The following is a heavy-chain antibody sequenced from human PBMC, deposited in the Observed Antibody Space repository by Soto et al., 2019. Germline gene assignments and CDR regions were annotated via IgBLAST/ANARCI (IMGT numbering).Heavy chain of an antibody. J-gene: IGHJ4*02. D-gene: IGHD6-13*01. V-gene: IGHV1-69*01. CDR3: ARLPSGSIWYGRDY. CDR1: GGTFSSYA. CDR2: IIPIFGTA. Sequence: QVQLVQSGAEVKKPGSSVKVSCKASGGTFSSYAISWVRQAPGQGLEWMGGIIPIFGTANYAQKFQGRVTITADESTSTAYMELSSLRSEDTAVYYCARLPSGSIWYGRDYWGQGTLVTVSS.